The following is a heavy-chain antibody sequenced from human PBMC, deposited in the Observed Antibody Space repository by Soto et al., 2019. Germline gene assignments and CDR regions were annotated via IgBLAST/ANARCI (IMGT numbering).Heavy chain of an antibody. Sequence: QVQLVESGGGVVQPGRSLRLSCAASGFTFSTYGMHWVRQAPGKGLEWVAVIWYDGSNKYYADSMKGRFTISRDNSKNTLYLQMNSLRAEDTAVYYCARENPWFGYYYGMDVWGQGTTVTVSS. CDR3: ARENPWFGYYYGMDV. J-gene: IGHJ6*02. CDR1: GFTFSTYG. D-gene: IGHD3-10*01. CDR2: IWYDGSNK. V-gene: IGHV3-33*01.